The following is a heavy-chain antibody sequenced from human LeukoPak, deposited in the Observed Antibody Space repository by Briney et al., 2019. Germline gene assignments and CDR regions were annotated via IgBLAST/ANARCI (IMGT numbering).Heavy chain of an antibody. CDR2: ISPNSGGT. D-gene: IGHD3-10*01. Sequence: ASVNVSFKASGFTFIGYYMHWVRQAPGQGLEWMAWISPNSGGTNYVQKFQGSVTVTRDTSISTDYMEISGLTSDDTALYYCAREPSGSGGYDYWGQGTLVTVSS. J-gene: IGHJ4*02. V-gene: IGHV1-2*02. CDR3: AREPSGSGGYDY. CDR1: GFTFIGYY.